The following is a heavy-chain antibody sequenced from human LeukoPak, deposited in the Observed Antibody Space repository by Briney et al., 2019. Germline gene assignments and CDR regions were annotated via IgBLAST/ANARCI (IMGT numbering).Heavy chain of an antibody. CDR1: GGTFSSSA. Sequence: SVKVSCKASGGTFSSSAISWVRQAPGQGLEWMGGIIPMLGTAKYAQKFQGRVTITADESTSTAYMELSSLRSEDTAVYYCARAQYCSSASCYGRTAGIFDYWGQGTLVTVSS. D-gene: IGHD2-2*01. CDR2: IIPMLGTA. J-gene: IGHJ4*02. CDR3: ARAQYCSSASCYGRTAGIFDY. V-gene: IGHV1-69*13.